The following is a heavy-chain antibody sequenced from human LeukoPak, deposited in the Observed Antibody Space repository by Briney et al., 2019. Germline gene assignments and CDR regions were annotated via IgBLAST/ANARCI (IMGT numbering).Heavy chain of an antibody. Sequence: GGSLRLSCAASGFIFNNYGLVWVRQAPGKGLEWVSAISNDGGGTTYADFVKGRFSVSRDNSKNTLFLQMNSLSAEDTALYYCAKGSSGYFFDLWGQGTLVTVSS. J-gene: IGHJ4*02. CDR3: AKGSSGYFFDL. V-gene: IGHV3-23*01. CDR1: GFIFNNYG. CDR2: ISNDGGGT. D-gene: IGHD3-22*01.